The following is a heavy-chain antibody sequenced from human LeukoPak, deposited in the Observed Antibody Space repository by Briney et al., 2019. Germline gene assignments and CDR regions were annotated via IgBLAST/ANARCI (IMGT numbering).Heavy chain of an antibody. D-gene: IGHD3-10*01. CDR1: GFSFSGYY. J-gene: IGHJ4*02. CDR3: VRDLDEDSGGTHFDF. V-gene: IGHV3-11*01. CDR2: ISNSGSTI. Sequence: GGSLRLSCAVSGFSFSGYYMSWVRQAPGKGLEWVSYISNSGSTIYCADSVKGRFTISRDNAKNSLYLQMNSLRAEDTAMYYCVRDLDEDSGGTHFDFWGQGTLVTVSS.